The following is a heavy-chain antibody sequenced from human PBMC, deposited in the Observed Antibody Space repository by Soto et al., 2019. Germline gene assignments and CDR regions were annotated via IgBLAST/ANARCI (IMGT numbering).Heavy chain of an antibody. CDR3: ARADTVSGYDY. J-gene: IGHJ4*02. CDR2: INPSGGST. V-gene: IGHV1-46*01. Sequence: GASVKVSCKASGYSFISYYMHWVRQAPGQGLEWMGIINPSGGSTSYAQKFQGRVTMTRDTSTSTVYMELSSLRSEDTAVYYCARADTVSGYDYWGQGALVTVSS. CDR1: GYSFISYY. D-gene: IGHD5-12*01.